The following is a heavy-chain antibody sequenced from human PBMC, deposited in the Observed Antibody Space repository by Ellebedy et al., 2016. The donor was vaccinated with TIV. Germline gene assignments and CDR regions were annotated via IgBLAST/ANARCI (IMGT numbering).Heavy chain of an antibody. V-gene: IGHV3-43D*03. CDR3: VKGTRKSVTTSLDY. CDR1: GFTFDDFA. Sequence: PGGSLRLSCAASGFTFDDFAMHWVRQAPGKGLEWVSLISWDGGKTNYADSALGRFTISRDNGKDSLYLQMNSLRPEDTACYYCVKGTRKSVTTSLDYWGQGTLVTVSS. J-gene: IGHJ4*02. CDR2: ISWDGGKT. D-gene: IGHD4-17*01.